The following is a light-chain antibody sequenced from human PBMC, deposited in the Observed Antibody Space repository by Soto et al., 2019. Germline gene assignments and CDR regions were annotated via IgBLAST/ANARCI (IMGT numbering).Light chain of an antibody. Sequence: EIVLTPSPGSLSLTPGERATLSCRAARNSISSSLAWYQQKPGQAPRLLIYGASTRATGIPDRFSGSGSGREFTLTIDRLQPEDFAVYYCQQYNSSPATFGQGTRLEIK. J-gene: IGKJ5*01. CDR3: QQYNSSPAT. CDR2: GAS. CDR1: RNSISSS. V-gene: IGKV3-20*01.